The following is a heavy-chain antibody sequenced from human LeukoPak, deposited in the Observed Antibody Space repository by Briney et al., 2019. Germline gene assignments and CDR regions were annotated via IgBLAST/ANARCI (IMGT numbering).Heavy chain of an antibody. CDR1: GYTFTGYY. CDR2: INPNSGGT. J-gene: IGHJ4*02. V-gene: IGHV1-2*06. D-gene: IGHD6-19*01. CDR3: ARGRLTRKPVAATLYYFDY. Sequence: EASVKVSCKASGYTFTGYYMHWVRQAPGQGLEWMGRINPNSGGTNYAQKFQGRVTMTRDTSISTAYMELSRLRSDDTAVYYCARGRLTRKPVAATLYYFDYWGQGTLVTVSS.